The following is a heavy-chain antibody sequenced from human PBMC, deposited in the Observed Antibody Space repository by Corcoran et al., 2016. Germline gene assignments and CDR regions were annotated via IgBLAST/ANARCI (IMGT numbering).Heavy chain of an antibody. V-gene: IGHV4-34*01. CDR2: INHSGSN. CDR1: GGSFRGYY. CDR3: ARTYSSSWSPNWYFDL. D-gene: IGHD6-13*01. J-gene: IGHJ2*01. Sequence: QVQLQQWGAGLLKPSETLSLTCAVYGGSFRGYYWSWIRQPPGKGLEWVGEINHSGSNNYNPSLKSRVTISVDTSKHQFSLKLSYVTAAATAVYYCARTYSSSWSPNWYFDLWGRGTLVTVSS.